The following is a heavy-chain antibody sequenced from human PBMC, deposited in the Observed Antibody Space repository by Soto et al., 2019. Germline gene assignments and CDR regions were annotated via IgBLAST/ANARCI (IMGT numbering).Heavy chain of an antibody. CDR3: ARHGGGYDRRGFYGY. D-gene: IGHD3-22*01. CDR2: IYYSGST. Sequence: SETLSLTCTVSGGSLSSYYWSWIRQPPGKGLEWIGYIYYSGSTNYNPSLKSRVTISVDTANNQCSLKLSSVTAADTAGYYCARHGGGYDRRGFYGYCGRETLDTVSS. V-gene: IGHV4-59*01. J-gene: IGHJ4*02. CDR1: GGSLSSYY.